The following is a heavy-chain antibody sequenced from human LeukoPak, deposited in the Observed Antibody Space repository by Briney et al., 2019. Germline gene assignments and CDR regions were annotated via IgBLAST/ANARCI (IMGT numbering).Heavy chain of an antibody. J-gene: IGHJ4*02. V-gene: IGHV3-7*01. CDR1: RFTFSSYW. Sequence: GGSLRLSCAAPRFTFSSYWMSWVRQAPGKGLEWVASIKQDGSEKYYVDSVKGRFTISRDNAKNSLYLQMNSLRAEDTAVYYCARRPSFDYWGQGTLVTVSS. CDR3: ARRPSFDY. CDR2: IKQDGSEK.